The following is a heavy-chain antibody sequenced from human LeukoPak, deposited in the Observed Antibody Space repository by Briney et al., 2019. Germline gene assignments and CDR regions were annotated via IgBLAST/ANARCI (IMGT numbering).Heavy chain of an antibody. CDR3: ARGAHYDFWSGYYTHWFDP. CDR1: GGSFSGYY. CDR2: INHSGST. J-gene: IGHJ5*02. Sequence: PSETLSLTCAVYGGSFSGYYWSWIRQPPGKGLEWIGEINHSGSTNYNPSLKSRVTISVDTSKNQFSLKLSSVTAADTAVYYCARGAHYDFWSGYYTHWFDPWGQGTLVTVSS. D-gene: IGHD3-3*01. V-gene: IGHV4-34*01.